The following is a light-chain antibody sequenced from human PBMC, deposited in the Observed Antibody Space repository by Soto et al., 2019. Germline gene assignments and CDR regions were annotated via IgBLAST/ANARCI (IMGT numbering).Light chain of an antibody. CDR1: QGISNY. J-gene: IGKJ4*01. CDR2: AAS. Sequence: DIQMTQSPSSLSASVGDRVTITCRASQGISNYLAWYQQKPGKVPKDLIYAASTFQSGDASRFSALGSGTDFTLTISSQQPEDVATDEWQKYDRAPLTVGGGTKMEIK. V-gene: IGKV1-27*01. CDR3: QKYDRAPLT.